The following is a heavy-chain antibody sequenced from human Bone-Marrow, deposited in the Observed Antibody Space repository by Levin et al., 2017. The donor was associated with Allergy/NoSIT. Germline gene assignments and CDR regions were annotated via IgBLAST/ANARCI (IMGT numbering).Heavy chain of an antibody. CDR1: GYTFTHYD. CDR3: ARTPAGASYSYYYGMDV. CDR2: MNPKSGNT. D-gene: IGHD2-21*01. V-gene: IGHV1-8*01. J-gene: IGHJ6*02. Sequence: ASVKVSCKASGYTFTHYDINWVRQATGQGLEWMGWMNPKSGNTGYARKFQVRVTMTRAPSISTAYMNLSSLRSDDTAVYYCARTPAGASYSYYYGMDVWGQGTTVTVSS.